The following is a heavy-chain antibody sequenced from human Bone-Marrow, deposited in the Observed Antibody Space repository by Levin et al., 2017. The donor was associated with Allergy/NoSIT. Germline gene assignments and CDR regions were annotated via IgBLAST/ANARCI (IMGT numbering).Heavy chain of an antibody. CDR3: ARDKNTGYIDY. V-gene: IGHV3-33*01. D-gene: IGHD5-12*01. J-gene: IGHJ4*02. CDR1: GFTFSRSG. CDR2: IWFDGSNE. Sequence: GGSLRLSCAASGFTFSRSGMHWVRQAPGKGLEWVAIIWFDGSNEYYADSVKGRFTISRDNSKNTLSLQMNSLRVDDKAVYYCARDKNTGYIDYWGQGTLVTVSS.